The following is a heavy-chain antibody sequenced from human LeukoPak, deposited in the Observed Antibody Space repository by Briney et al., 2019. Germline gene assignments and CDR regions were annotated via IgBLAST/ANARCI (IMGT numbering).Heavy chain of an antibody. Sequence: PGGSLRLSCAASGFTFSTYWMSWVRQTPGEGLEWLANINSDGTDQYSVDSVRGRFTISRDNAENSLYLQMHSLRVEGTAVYYCARALYTTGWYPDYFDFWGQGTLVTVSS. J-gene: IGHJ4*02. CDR2: INSDGTDQ. CDR1: GFTFSTYW. CDR3: ARALYTTGWYPDYFDF. D-gene: IGHD6-19*01. V-gene: IGHV3-7*04.